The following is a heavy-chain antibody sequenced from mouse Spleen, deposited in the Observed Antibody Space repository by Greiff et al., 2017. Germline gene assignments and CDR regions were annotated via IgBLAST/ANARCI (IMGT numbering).Heavy chain of an antibody. Sequence: EVQRVESGGGLVKPGGSLKLSCAASGFTFSDYGMHWVRQAPEQGLEWVAYISSGSSTIYYADTVKGRFTISRDNAKNTLYLQMTSLRSEDTAMYYCARQDYGSSSWFAYWGQGTLVTVSA. D-gene: IGHD1-1*01. CDR1: GFTFSDYG. CDR3: ARQDYGSSSWFAY. V-gene: IGHV5-17*01. CDR2: ISSGSSTI. J-gene: IGHJ3*01.